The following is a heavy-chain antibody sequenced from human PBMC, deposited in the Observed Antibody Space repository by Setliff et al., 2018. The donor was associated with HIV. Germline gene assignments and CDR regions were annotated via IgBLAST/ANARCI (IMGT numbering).Heavy chain of an antibody. Sequence: TLSLTCTVSGGSISSYYWSWIRQPPGKGLEWIGPIYTSGSTNYNPSLKSRLTISLDTKNQFSLKLSSVTAADTAVYYCARGGSGNSYNGAFDYWGQGTLVTVSS. V-gene: IGHV4-4*08. CDR2: IYTSGST. D-gene: IGHD3-10*01. CDR1: GGSISSYY. CDR3: ARGGSGNSYNGAFDY. J-gene: IGHJ4*02.